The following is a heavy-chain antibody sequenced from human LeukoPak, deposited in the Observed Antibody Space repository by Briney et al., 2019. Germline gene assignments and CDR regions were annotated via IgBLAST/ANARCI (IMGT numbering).Heavy chain of an antibody. V-gene: IGHV1-18*01. CDR3: ARLIWGFYYFDY. J-gene: IGHJ4*02. CDR1: GYTFTSYG. Sequence: GASVKVSCKASGYTFTSYGISWVRQAPGQGLEWMGWISAYSGNTNYAQKFQGRVTMSTDTSTTTAYMELRSLRSDDTAVYYCARLIWGFYYFDYWGQGTLVTVSS. CDR2: ISAYSGNT. D-gene: IGHD3-16*01.